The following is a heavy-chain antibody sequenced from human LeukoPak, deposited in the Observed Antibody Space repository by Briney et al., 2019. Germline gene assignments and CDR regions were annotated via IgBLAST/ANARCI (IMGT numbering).Heavy chain of an antibody. D-gene: IGHD6-13*01. CDR1: GFTFSSYA. CDR2: ISGSGGST. Sequence: GSLRLSCATSGFTFSSYAMSWVRQAPGKGLEWVSAISGSGGSTYYADSVKGRFTISRDNSKNTLYLQMNSLRAEDTAVYYCAKYSTYYYGMDVWGQGTTVTVSS. J-gene: IGHJ6*02. CDR3: AKYSTYYYGMDV. V-gene: IGHV3-23*01.